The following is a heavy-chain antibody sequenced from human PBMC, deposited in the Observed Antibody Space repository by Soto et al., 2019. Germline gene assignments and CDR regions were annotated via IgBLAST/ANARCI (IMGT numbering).Heavy chain of an antibody. D-gene: IGHD3-3*01. CDR1: GFTFSSYG. Sequence: HPGGSLRLSCAASGFTFSSYGMHWVRQAPGKGLEWVAVISYDGSNKYYADSVKGRFTISRDNSKNTLYLQMNSLRAEDTAVYYCAKXGRKSYYDFWSAYYFDYWGQGTLVTVSS. CDR2: ISYDGSNK. CDR3: AKXGRKSYYDFWSAYYFDY. V-gene: IGHV3-30*18. J-gene: IGHJ4*02.